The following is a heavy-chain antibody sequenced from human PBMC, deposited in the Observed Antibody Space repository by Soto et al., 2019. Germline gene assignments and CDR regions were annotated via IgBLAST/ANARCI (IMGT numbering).Heavy chain of an antibody. CDR2: VHHTGNT. D-gene: IGHD2-15*01. Sequence: QVQLKESGSGLVKPAQTLSLTCAVSGGSITSGGFSWSWIRQPPGKGLEWIGYVHHTGNTDYHPSLGRRVTISRDRSRNLFSLNLTSVTAADTATYYCAKECGGTCLDAFDVWGPGTTFIVSS. CDR1: GGSITSGGFS. J-gene: IGHJ3*01. CDR3: AKECGGTCLDAFDV. V-gene: IGHV4-30-2*01.